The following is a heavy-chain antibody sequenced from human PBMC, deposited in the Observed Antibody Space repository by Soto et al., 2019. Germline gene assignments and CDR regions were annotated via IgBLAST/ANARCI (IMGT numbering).Heavy chain of an antibody. D-gene: IGHD3-3*01. J-gene: IGHJ6*02. V-gene: IGHV3-23*01. CDR1: GFTFSSYA. CDR3: ARRLAIFGSGYDMDV. Sequence: GGSLRLSCAASGFTFSSYAMSWVRQAPGKGLEWVSAISGSGGSTYYADSVKGRFTISRDNSKNTLYLQMNSLRAEDTAVYYCARRLAIFGSGYDMDVWGQGTTVTVSS. CDR2: ISGSGGST.